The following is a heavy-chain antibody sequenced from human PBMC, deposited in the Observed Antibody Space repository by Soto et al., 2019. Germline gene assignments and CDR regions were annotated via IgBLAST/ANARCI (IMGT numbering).Heavy chain of an antibody. CDR3: ARGDRGAFDL. CDR2: IHSDGSST. Sequence: EVQLVESEGGLVQPGGSLRLSCAASGFTFSYYWMHWVRQAPGQGLVWVSRIHSDGSSTTYADSVKGRFTISRDNAKNTLYLQMNSLRAEDTAVYYCARGDRGAFDLWGQGTTVTVSS. J-gene: IGHJ3*01. D-gene: IGHD2-21*02. CDR1: GFTFSYYW. V-gene: IGHV3-74*01.